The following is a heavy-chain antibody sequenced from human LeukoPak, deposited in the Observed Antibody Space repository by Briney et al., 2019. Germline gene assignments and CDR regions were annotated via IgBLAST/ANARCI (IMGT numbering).Heavy chain of an antibody. J-gene: IGHJ4*02. V-gene: IGHV3-21*01. CDR1: GFTFSSHA. D-gene: IGHD4-17*01. CDR2: ISSSSSYI. CDR3: ARADTTGGYYFDY. Sequence: PGGSLRLSCAASGFTFSSHAMSWVRQAPGKGLEWVSSISSSSSYIYFADSLKGRFTISRDNAKNSLYLQMNSLRAEDTAVYYCARADTTGGYYFDYWGQGTLVTVSS.